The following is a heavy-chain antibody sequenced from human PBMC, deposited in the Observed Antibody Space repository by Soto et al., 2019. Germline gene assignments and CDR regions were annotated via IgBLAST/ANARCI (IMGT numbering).Heavy chain of an antibody. CDR2: VNIDKGNT. J-gene: IGHJ4*02. D-gene: IGHD5-18*01. Sequence: QVQLVQSGPEVKKPGASVRVSCKPSGYPFSNYGISWMRQAPGQGLEWMGWVNIDKGNTKYAQKFQDRLTMTTDTSNSTVYLELRSLRSGDTAVYYCARERGGYSYGDYWAQGTLVTVSS. V-gene: IGHV1-18*01. CDR1: GYPFSNYG. CDR3: ARERGGYSYGDY.